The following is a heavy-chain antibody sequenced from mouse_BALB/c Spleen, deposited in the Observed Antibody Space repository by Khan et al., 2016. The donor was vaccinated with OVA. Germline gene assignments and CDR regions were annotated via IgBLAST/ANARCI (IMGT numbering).Heavy chain of an antibody. CDR3: ARISSYWYSDV. J-gene: IGHJ1*01. D-gene: IGHD6-2*01. V-gene: IGHV9-1*02. Sequence: LVESGPELKKPGETVKISCKASGYTFTNYGMNWVKQAPGKGLKWMGWINTYTGEPTYADGFKGRFVFSLETSASTAYLQISNLKNEDMTTYFCARISSYWYSDVWGAGTTVTVSS. CDR2: INTYTGEP. CDR1: GYTFTNYG.